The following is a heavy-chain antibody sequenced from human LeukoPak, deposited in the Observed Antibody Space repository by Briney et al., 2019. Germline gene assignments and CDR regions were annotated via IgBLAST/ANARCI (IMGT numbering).Heavy chain of an antibody. Sequence: GGSLRLSCAAAGVTFSSYAMSWVRQALGEGLEWGSAISGSGGSTYYADSVKGGFTIFRDNYKNTPYFQMNSMRDADTAVYYCATTGYGGNPAGFDYWGQGTLVTVSS. D-gene: IGHD4-23*01. CDR1: GVTFSSYA. V-gene: IGHV3-23*01. J-gene: IGHJ4*02. CDR3: ATTGYGGNPAGFDY. CDR2: ISGSGGST.